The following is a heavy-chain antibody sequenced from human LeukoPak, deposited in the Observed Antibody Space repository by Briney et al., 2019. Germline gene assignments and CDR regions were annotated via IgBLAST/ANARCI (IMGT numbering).Heavy chain of an antibody. J-gene: IGHJ6*02. CDR2: IYYSGST. D-gene: IGHD6-19*01. V-gene: IGHV4-59*08. CDR3: ARHLHIAVAGRNYCYYGMDV. CDR1: GGSISSYY. Sequence: SETLSLTCTVSGGSISSYYWSWIRQPPGKGLEWIGYIYYSGSTNYNPSLKSRVTISVDTSKNQFSLKLSSVTAADTAVYYCARHLHIAVAGRNYCYYGMDVWGQGTTVTVSS.